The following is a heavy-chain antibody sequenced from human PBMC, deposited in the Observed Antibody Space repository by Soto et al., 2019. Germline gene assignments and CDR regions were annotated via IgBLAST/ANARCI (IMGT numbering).Heavy chain of an antibody. CDR1: GFTFSSYA. Sequence: EVQLLESGGGLVQPGGSLRLSCAASGFTFSSYAMSWVRQAPGKGLEWVSAISGSGGSTYYADSVKGRFTTSRDNSKNTLYLQMNSLRAEDTAVYYCAKGVSYNWNYDYWGQGTLVTVSS. CDR3: AKGVSYNWNYDY. J-gene: IGHJ4*02. D-gene: IGHD1-7*01. V-gene: IGHV3-23*01. CDR2: ISGSGGST.